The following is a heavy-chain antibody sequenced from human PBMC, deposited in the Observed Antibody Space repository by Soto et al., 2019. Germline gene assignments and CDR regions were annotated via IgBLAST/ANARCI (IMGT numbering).Heavy chain of an antibody. D-gene: IGHD6-6*01. CDR3: ARPSLRGPRGGSSSPVDY. V-gene: IGHV5-51*01. J-gene: IGHJ4*02. CDR1: GYSFTTYW. CDR2: IYPGDSDT. Sequence: PGESLKISCKGSGYSFTTYWIGWVRQMPGKGLEWMGIIYPGDSDTRYSPSFQGQVTISADKSISTAYLQWSSLKASDTAMYYCARPSLRGPRGGSSSPVDYWGQGTLVTVSS.